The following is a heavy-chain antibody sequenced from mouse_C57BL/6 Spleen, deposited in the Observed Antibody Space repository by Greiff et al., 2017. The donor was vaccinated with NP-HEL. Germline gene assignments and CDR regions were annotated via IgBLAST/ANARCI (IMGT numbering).Heavy chain of an antibody. V-gene: IGHV1-7*01. CDR1: GYTFTSYW. Sequence: QVQLKQSGAELAKPGASVKLSCKASGYTFTSYWMHWVKQRPGQGLEWIGYINPSSGYTKYNQKFKDKATLTEDKTSSTAYMQRSRLTYEDSAVYYCARELGRYFDVWGTGTTVTVSS. D-gene: IGHD4-1*01. CDR3: ARELGRYFDV. CDR2: INPSSGYT. J-gene: IGHJ1*03.